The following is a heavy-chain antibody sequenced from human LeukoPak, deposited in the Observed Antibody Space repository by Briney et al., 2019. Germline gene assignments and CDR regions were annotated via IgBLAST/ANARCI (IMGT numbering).Heavy chain of an antibody. CDR2: INWNGGST. Sequence: GGSLRLSCAASGFTFDDYGMSWVRQAPGKGLEWVSGINWNGGSTGYADSVKGRFTISRDNAKNSLYLQMNSLRAEDTALYYWARDRGYYYDSSGPEYFDYWGQGTLVTVSS. J-gene: IGHJ4*02. CDR3: ARDRGYYYDSSGPEYFDY. CDR1: GFTFDDYG. V-gene: IGHV3-20*04. D-gene: IGHD3-22*01.